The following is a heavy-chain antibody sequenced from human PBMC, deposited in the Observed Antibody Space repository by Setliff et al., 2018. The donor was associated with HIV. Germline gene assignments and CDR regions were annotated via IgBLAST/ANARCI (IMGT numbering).Heavy chain of an antibody. D-gene: IGHD3-3*01. Sequence: ASVKVSCKSSGHTFIDYYIHWVRQAPGQGLEWMGWITVYKGHTNYAQKLQGRVTMTTDTSTSIAYMELRSLRSDDTAVYYCARDIPHDYTFWSGSTRFDPWGQGTLVTVSS. CDR1: GHTFIDYY. CDR3: ARDIPHDYTFWSGSTRFDP. J-gene: IGHJ5*02. CDR2: ITVYKGHT. V-gene: IGHV1-18*04.